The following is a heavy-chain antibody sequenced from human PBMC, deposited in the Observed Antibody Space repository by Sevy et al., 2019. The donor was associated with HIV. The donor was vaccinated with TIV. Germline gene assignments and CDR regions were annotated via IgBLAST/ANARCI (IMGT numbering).Heavy chain of an antibody. Sequence: GGSLRLSCAASGFTFSSYSMNWVRQAPGKGLEWVSYISSGSSTIYYADSVKGRFTISRDNAKNSLYLQMNSLRAEDTAVYYCARARRDYDAFDIWGQGTMVTVSS. J-gene: IGHJ3*02. CDR2: ISSGSSTI. V-gene: IGHV3-48*01. D-gene: IGHD3-16*01. CDR1: GFTFSSYS. CDR3: ARARRDYDAFDI.